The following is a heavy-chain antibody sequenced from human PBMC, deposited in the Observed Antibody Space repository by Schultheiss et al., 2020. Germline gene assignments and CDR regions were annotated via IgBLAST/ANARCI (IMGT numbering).Heavy chain of an antibody. CDR3: ARGVGYSNVFDY. Sequence: SETLSLTCTVSGGSVSSGSYYWSWIRQPPGKGLEWIGYIYYSGSTNYNPSLKSRVTISVDTSKNQFSLKLSSMTAADTAVYYCARGVGYSNVFDYWGQRTLVTVSS. CDR1: GGSVSSGSYY. CDR2: IYYSGST. J-gene: IGHJ4*02. D-gene: IGHD6-13*01. V-gene: IGHV4-61*01.